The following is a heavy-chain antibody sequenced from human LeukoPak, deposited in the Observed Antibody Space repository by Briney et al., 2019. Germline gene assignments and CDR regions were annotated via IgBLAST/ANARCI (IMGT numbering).Heavy chain of an antibody. CDR3: ARAGTAYYYDSSGYYPDLVAFDI. J-gene: IGHJ3*02. CDR1: GGSISSYY. CDR2: IYYSGST. D-gene: IGHD3-22*01. Sequence: SETLSLTCTVSGGSISSYYWSWIRQPPGKGLEWIGYIYYSGSTNYNPSLKSRVTISVDTSKNQLSLKLSSVTAADTAVYYCARAGTAYYYDSSGYYPDLVAFDIWGQGTMVTVSS. V-gene: IGHV4-59*01.